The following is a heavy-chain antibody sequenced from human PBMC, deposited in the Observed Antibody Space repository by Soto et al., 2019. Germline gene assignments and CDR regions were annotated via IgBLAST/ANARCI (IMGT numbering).Heavy chain of an antibody. V-gene: IGHV3-53*01. J-gene: IGHJ4*02. CDR3: ARVVTTVVTQYFDY. D-gene: IGHD4-17*01. Sequence: GGSLRLSCAASGFTVSSNYMSWVRQAPGKGLEWVSVIYSGGSTYYADSVKGRFTISRDNSKNTLYLQMNSLRAEDTAVYYCARVVTTVVTQYFDYWGQGTLVTVSS. CDR1: GFTVSSNY. CDR2: IYSGGST.